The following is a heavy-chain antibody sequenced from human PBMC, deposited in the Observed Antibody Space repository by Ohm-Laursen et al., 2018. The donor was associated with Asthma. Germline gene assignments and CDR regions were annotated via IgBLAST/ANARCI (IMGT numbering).Heavy chain of an antibody. CDR3: ARGGSYYDILTGADAFDI. CDR1: GFTFSSYG. Sequence: LSLTCAVSGFTFSSYGMHWARQAPGKGLEWVAVISYDGSNKYYADSVKGRFTISRDNSKNTLYLQMNSLRAEDTAVYYCARGGSYYDILTGADAFDIWGQGTMATVSS. J-gene: IGHJ3*02. D-gene: IGHD3-9*01. CDR2: ISYDGSNK. V-gene: IGHV3-30*03.